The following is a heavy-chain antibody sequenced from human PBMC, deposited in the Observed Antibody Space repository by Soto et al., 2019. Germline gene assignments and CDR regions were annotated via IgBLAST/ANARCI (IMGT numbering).Heavy chain of an antibody. CDR1: GFTFTSSA. CDR3: AADSGRASDDAFDI. V-gene: IGHV1-58*01. D-gene: IGHD2-2*01. Sequence: ASVKVSCKASGFTFTSSAVQWVRQARGQRLEWIGWIVVGSGNTNYAQKFQERVTITRDMSTSTAYMELSSLRSEDTAVYYCAADSGRASDDAFDIWGQGTMVTVSS. CDR2: IVVGSGNT. J-gene: IGHJ3*02.